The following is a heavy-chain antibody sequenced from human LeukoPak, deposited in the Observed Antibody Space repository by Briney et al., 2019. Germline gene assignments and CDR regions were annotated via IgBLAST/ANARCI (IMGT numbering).Heavy chain of an antibody. D-gene: IGHD3-22*01. CDR3: ARLDRYYFDSSGYTYYYYMDV. CDR1: GYTFSSHS. CDR2: ISGGSDTI. Sequence: GGSLRLSCEASGYTFSSHSMNWVRQAPGKGLEWVSYISGGSDTIYYADSVKGRFTISRDNAENSLYLQMSSLRAEDTAVYYCARLDRYYFDSSGYTYYYYMDVWGKGTTVTVSS. J-gene: IGHJ6*03. V-gene: IGHV3-48*01.